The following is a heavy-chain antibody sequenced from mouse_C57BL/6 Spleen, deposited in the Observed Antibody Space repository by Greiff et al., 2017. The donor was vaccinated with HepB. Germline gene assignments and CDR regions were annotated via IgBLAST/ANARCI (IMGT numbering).Heavy chain of an antibody. CDR3: ARGGDYDIWYAMDY. CDR2: ISSGSSTI. CDR1: GFTFSDYG. Sequence: EVMLVESGGGLVKPGGSLKLSCAASGFTFSDYGMHWVRQAPEKGLEWVAYISSGSSTIYYADTVKGRFTISRDNAKNTLFLQMTSLRSEDTAMFYCARGGDYDIWYAMDYWGQGTSVTVSS. J-gene: IGHJ4*01. V-gene: IGHV5-17*01. D-gene: IGHD2-4*01.